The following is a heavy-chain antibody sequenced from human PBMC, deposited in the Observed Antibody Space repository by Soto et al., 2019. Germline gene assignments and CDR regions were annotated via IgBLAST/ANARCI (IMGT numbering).Heavy chain of an antibody. D-gene: IGHD6-13*01. CDR1: GGSIRSSDYY. Sequence: QVQLQESGPGLVQPSQTLSLTCTVSGGSIRSSDYYWSWIRQPPGKGLEWIGYVYYSESAYYNPSRQSLGCISIDSSKNQFYLTLSSVTAADTAVYYCARAIITATGTSGFDSWGQGTLVTVSS. CDR2: VYYSESA. CDR3: ARAIITATGTSGFDS. J-gene: IGHJ4*02. V-gene: IGHV4-30-4*08.